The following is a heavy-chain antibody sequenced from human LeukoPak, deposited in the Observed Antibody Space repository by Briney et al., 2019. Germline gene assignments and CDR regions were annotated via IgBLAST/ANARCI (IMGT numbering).Heavy chain of an antibody. Sequence: PSQTLSLTCTVSGDSINSGNSHWTWIRQPPGKGLEWLGSVYDSWNNYYNPSLESRITMSVDTSKNQYSLELSSVTAADTAVYYCASYFVGNGGRGYWGQGALVTVSS. J-gene: IGHJ4*02. CDR3: ASYFVGNGGRGY. D-gene: IGHD3-10*02. CDR2: VYDSWNN. V-gene: IGHV4-30-4*01. CDR1: GDSINSGNSH.